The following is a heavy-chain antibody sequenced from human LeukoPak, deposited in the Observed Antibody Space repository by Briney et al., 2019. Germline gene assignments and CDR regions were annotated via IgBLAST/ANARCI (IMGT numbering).Heavy chain of an antibody. CDR2: ISSSSSYI. V-gene: IGHV3-21*01. J-gene: IGHJ4*02. CDR3: ARWEGDGYNSLDY. CDR1: GFTFSGYS. D-gene: IGHD5-24*01. Sequence: GGSVRLSCAASGFTFSGYSINWVRQAPGKGLEWVSSISSSSSYIYYADSVKGRFTISRDNAKNSLYLQMNSLRAEDTAVYYCARWEGDGYNSLDYWGQGTLVTVSS.